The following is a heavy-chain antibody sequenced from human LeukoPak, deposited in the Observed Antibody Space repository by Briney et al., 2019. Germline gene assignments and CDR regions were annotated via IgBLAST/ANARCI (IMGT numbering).Heavy chain of an antibody. CDR2: IYYSGST. CDR3: ARRRAAAREDMTYYYYYMDV. J-gene: IGHJ6*03. CDR1: GGSISSSSYY. Sequence: SETLSLTCTVSGGSISSSSYYWGWIRQPPGKGLEWIGSIYYSGSTYYNPSLKSRVTISVDTSKNQFSLKLSSVTAADTAVYYCARRRAAAREDMTYYYYYMDVWGKGTTVTISS. V-gene: IGHV4-39*01. D-gene: IGHD6-13*01.